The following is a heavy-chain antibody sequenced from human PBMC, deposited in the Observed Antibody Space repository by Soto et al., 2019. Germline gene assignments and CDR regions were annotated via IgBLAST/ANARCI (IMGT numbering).Heavy chain of an antibody. Sequence: EVQLVESGGGLVQPGGSLRLSCAASGFTVSSYHMSWVRQAPGKGLEWVSVIYTAGSADFADSVKGRFTVSRDNSKNTLYLQMSRLRAEDTAVYYCARVHSSNYHYFEYWGQGTLVTVSS. D-gene: IGHD6-13*01. CDR3: ARVHSSNYHYFEY. J-gene: IGHJ4*02. CDR1: GFTVSSYH. CDR2: IYTAGSA. V-gene: IGHV3-66*01.